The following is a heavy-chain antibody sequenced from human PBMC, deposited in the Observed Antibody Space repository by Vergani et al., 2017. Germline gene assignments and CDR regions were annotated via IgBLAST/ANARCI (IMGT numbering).Heavy chain of an antibody. V-gene: IGHV1-2*02. Sequence: QGQLVQSGTEVKKPGASVKISCTASGYPFSGYYVHWVRQVPGQGLEWMGWINPHNGVTNYAQIFQGRVTMTRDTTIMTAYMELTGIRSNDTAVYFCGRRGFRTVNAPLGYWGQGSLLIVAS. CDR3: GRRGFRTVNAPLGY. CDR1: GYPFSGYY. J-gene: IGHJ4*02. D-gene: IGHD4-17*01. CDR2: INPHNGVT.